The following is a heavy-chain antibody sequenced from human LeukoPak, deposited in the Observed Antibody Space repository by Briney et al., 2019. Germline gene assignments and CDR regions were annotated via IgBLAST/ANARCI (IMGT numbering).Heavy chain of an antibody. V-gene: IGHV3-43*01. Sequence: GGSLRLSCAASGFSFAAYTMHWVRQRPGRGLEWVSLISWNGATTSYIDSVKGRFTISRDSAKSSLYLQMNSLRAEDTAVYYCARHRNKWELPPFDYWGQGTLVTVSS. J-gene: IGHJ4*02. CDR2: ISWNGATT. CDR3: ARHRNKWELPPFDY. D-gene: IGHD1-26*01. CDR1: GFSFAAYT.